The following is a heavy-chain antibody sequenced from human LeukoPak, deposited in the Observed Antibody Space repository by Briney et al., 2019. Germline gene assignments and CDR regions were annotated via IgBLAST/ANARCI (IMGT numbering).Heavy chain of an antibody. J-gene: IGHJ3*02. D-gene: IGHD3-22*01. CDR3: AKEWGSRITMIVLNAFDI. CDR2: INQDGTEK. CDR1: GFTFTTYW. Sequence: GGSLRLSCAASGFTFTTYWMSWVRQFPGKGLQWVANINQDGTEKYYVDSVKGRFTISRDNSKNTLYLQMNSLRAEDTAVYYCAKEWGSRITMIVLNAFDIWGQGTMVTVSS. V-gene: IGHV3-7*01.